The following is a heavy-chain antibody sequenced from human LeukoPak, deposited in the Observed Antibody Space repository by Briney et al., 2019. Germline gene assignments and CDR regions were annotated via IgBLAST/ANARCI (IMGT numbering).Heavy chain of an antibody. D-gene: IGHD3-22*01. Sequence: GESLKISCKGSGYSFTSYWIGWVRQMPGKGLEWMGIIYPGDSDTRYSTSFQGQVTISADKSISTAYLQWSSLKASDTAMYYCARRSITMIVVVHDAFDIWGQGTMVTVSS. V-gene: IGHV5-51*01. CDR1: GYSFTSYW. J-gene: IGHJ3*02. CDR2: IYPGDSDT. CDR3: ARRSITMIVVVHDAFDI.